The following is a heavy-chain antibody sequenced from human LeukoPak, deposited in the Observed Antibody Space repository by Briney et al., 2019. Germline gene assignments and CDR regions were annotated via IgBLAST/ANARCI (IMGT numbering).Heavy chain of an antibody. D-gene: IGHD6-13*01. J-gene: IGHJ4*02. V-gene: IGHV4-4*07. CDR1: GGSISSYY. CDR2: IYTSGST. Sequence: SETLSLTCTVAGGSISSYYWSWIRQPAGRGLEWIGRIYTSGSTNYNPSLKSRVTISVDKSKNQFSLKLSSVTAADTAVYYCAREDLAAAGFDYWGQGTLVTVSS. CDR3: AREDLAAAGFDY.